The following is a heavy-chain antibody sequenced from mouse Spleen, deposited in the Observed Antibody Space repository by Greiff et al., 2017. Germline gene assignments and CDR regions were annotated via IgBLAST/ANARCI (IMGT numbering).Heavy chain of an antibody. Sequence: QVQLQQSGTELVKPGASVKLSCKASGYTFTSYWMHWVKQRPGQGLEWIGNINPSNGGTNYNEKFKSKATLTVDKSSSTAYMQLSSLTSEDSAVYYCARMGITTVVAHFDVWGAGTTVTVSS. CDR2: INPSNGGT. V-gene: IGHV1-53*01. CDR1: GYTFTSYW. D-gene: IGHD1-1*01. J-gene: IGHJ1*01. CDR3: ARMGITTVVAHFDV.